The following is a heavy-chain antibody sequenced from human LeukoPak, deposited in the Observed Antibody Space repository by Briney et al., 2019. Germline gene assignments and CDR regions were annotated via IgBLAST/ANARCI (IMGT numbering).Heavy chain of an antibody. D-gene: IGHD1-26*01. J-gene: IGHJ4*02. Sequence: GRSLRLSCAASGFTFSSYGMHWVRQAPGKGLEWVAVISYDGSNKYYADSVKGRFTISRDNSKNTLYLQMNSLRAEDTAVYYCAKGNSGSYYGTTYFDYWGREPWSPSPQ. CDR1: GFTFSSYG. CDR2: ISYDGSNK. CDR3: AKGNSGSYYGTTYFDY. V-gene: IGHV3-30*18.